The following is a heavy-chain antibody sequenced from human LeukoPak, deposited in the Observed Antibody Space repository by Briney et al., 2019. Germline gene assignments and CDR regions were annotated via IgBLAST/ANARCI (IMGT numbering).Heavy chain of an antibody. Sequence: ASVKVSCKASGYTFTGYDMHWVRQAPGQGLEWMGWINPNSGGTNYAQKFQGRVTMTRDTSISTAYMELSRLRSDDTAVYYCARDQVAAAGTYYYYGMDVRGQGTTVTVSS. CDR2: INPNSGGT. CDR3: ARDQVAAAGTYYYYGMDV. V-gene: IGHV1-2*02. CDR1: GYTFTGYD. D-gene: IGHD6-13*01. J-gene: IGHJ6*02.